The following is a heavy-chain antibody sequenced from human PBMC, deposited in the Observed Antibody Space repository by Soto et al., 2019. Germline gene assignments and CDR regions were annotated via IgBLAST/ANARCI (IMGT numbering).Heavy chain of an antibody. CDR1: GFTFSSYA. Sequence: GGSLRLSCAASGFTFSSYAMSWVRQAPGKGLESASAISGSGGSTYCADSVKGRFTISRDNSKNTLYLQMNSLRAEDTAVYYCAKVLVGGDYVDYWGQGTPVTVSS. D-gene: IGHD1-26*01. CDR2: ISGSGGST. CDR3: AKVLVGGDYVDY. V-gene: IGHV3-23*01. J-gene: IGHJ4*02.